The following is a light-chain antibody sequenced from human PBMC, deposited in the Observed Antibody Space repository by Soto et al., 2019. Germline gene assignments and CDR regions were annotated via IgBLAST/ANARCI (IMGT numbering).Light chain of an antibody. CDR3: QHYVTWPLT. J-gene: IGKJ4*01. CDR2: SVS. CDR1: ETVDTSS. V-gene: IGKV3-20*01. Sequence: EIVLTQSPGTLSLSPGETATLSCRASETVDTSSLGWYQQKPGRAPSLLIYSVSRRATGIPDRFSGSRSGAEFTLTISSLQSEDFAVYYCQHYVTWPLTFGGGTKVDIK.